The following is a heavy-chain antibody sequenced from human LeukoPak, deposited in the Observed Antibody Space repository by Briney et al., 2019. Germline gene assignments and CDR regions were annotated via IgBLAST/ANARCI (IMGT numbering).Heavy chain of an antibody. Sequence: GGSLRLSCAASEFTFSSYGMHWVRQAPGKGLEWVAVISYDGSNKYYADSVKGRFTISRDNSKNTLYLQMNSLRAEDTAVYYCAKYWAYSSHDYGFYWGQGTLVTVSS. CDR1: EFTFSSYG. CDR3: AKYWAYSSHDYGFY. D-gene: IGHD4-17*01. J-gene: IGHJ4*02. V-gene: IGHV3-30*18. CDR2: ISYDGSNK.